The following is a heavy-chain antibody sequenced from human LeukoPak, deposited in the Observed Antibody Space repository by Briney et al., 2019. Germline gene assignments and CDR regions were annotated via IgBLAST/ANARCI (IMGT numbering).Heavy chain of an antibody. CDR2: MKGGGGDT. V-gene: IGHV3-23*01. D-gene: IGHD3-16*01. J-gene: IGHJ5*02. CDR1: GFSFSSYA. CDR3: GRGNWGSDGDAVS. Sequence: PGGSLRLSCAASGFSFSSYAMSWVRQAPARGLEWVSSMKGGGGDTFYADSVKGRFTLSRDDSRNTVYLQLNSLRVEDTAVYYCGRGNWGSDGDAVSWGQGTLVTVSS.